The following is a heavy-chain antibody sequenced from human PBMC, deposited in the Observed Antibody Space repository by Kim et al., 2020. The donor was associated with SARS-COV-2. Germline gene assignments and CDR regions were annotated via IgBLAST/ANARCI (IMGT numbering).Heavy chain of an antibody. J-gene: IGHJ4*02. D-gene: IGHD6-13*01. CDR2: TYYRSKWYT. CDR3: ARDAPGSPYFDY. CDR1: GDTVSNNRGV. Sequence: SQTLSLTCAISGDTVSNNRGVWNWIRQSPSRGLEWLGRTYYRSKWYTDYAVSVKSRITIIPDTSQNQFSLHLNSVTPEDTAVYFCARDAPGSPYFDYWGQGTLVTVSS. V-gene: IGHV6-1*01.